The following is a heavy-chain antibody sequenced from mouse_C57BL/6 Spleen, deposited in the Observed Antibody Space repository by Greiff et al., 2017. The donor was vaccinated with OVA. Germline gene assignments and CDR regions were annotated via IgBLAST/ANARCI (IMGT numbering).Heavy chain of an antibody. D-gene: IGHD2-5*01. Sequence: DVKLVESGGGLVKPGGSLKLSCAASGFTFSSYTMSWVRQTPEKRLEWVATISGGGGNTYYPDSVKGRFTIYRDNAKNTLYLQMISLRSYDTALYYCARQDYSNSYYAMDYWGQGTSVTVSS. J-gene: IGHJ4*01. CDR2: ISGGGGNT. CDR3: ARQDYSNSYYAMDY. V-gene: IGHV5-9*01. CDR1: GFTFSSYT.